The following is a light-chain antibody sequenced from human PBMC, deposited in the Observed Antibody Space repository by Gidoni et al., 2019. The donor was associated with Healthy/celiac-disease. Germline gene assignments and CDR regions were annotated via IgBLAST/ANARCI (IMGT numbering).Light chain of an antibody. CDR3: QQYYSYPRT. J-gene: IGKJ1*01. V-gene: IGKV1-8*01. Sequence: AIRMTQSPSSFSASPGDRVTITSRASQGISSYLAWYQQKPGKAPKHLSYAASTLQSGVPSRFSGSGAGTDFTLTISCLQAEDFATDYCQQYYSYPRTFGQGTKVEIK. CDR2: AAS. CDR1: QGISSY.